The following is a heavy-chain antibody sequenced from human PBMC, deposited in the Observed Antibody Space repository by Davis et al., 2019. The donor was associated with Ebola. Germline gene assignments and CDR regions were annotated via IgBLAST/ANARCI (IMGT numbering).Heavy chain of an antibody. CDR2: INAYSGNT. J-gene: IGHJ4*02. CDR1: GYTFTSHG. CDR3: ARGRPSYNWNSMDY. D-gene: IGHD1-7*01. V-gene: IGHV1-18*01. Sequence: ASVKVSCKASGYTFTSHGIIWVRQAPGQGLEWMGWINAYSGNTNYAQKFQGRVTMTTDTSTSTAYMELRSLRSDDTAVYFCARGRPSYNWNSMDYWGQGSLVSVSS.